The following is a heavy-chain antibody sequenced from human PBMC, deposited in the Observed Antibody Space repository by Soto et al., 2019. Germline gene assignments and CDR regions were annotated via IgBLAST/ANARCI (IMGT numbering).Heavy chain of an antibody. Sequence: PSETLSLTCTVSGGSISSGGYYWSWIRQHPGKGLEWIGYIYYSGSTYYNPSLKSRVTISVDTSKNQFSLKLSSVTAADTAVYYCARVGSNGDYTGMLDYWGQGTLVTVSS. J-gene: IGHJ4*02. CDR3: ARVGSNGDYTGMLDY. CDR1: GGSISSGGYY. D-gene: IGHD4-17*01. V-gene: IGHV4-31*03. CDR2: IYYSGST.